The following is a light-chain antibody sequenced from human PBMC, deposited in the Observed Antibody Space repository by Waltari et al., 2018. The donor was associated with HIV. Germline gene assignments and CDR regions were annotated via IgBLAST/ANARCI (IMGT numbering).Light chain of an antibody. Sequence: DIVMTQSPDSLAVSLGERANINCKSSQSVLYSSKNKNYLAWYQQKPGQPPRLLIYWASTRESWVPYRFIGSRSGTDFTLTISSLQAEDVAVYYCQQYYSTPVTFGGGTKVEIK. J-gene: IGKJ4*01. V-gene: IGKV4-1*01. CDR3: QQYYSTPVT. CDR2: WAS. CDR1: QSVLYSSKNKNY.